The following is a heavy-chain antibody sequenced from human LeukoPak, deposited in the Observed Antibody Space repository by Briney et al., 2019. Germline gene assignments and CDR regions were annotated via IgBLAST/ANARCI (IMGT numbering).Heavy chain of an antibody. CDR1: GFTFSSYD. CDR2: IGTAGDT. CDR3: ARGVRGAGYYYGMDV. V-gene: IGHV3-13*01. Sequence: PGGSLRLSCAASGFTFSSYDMHWVRQATGKGLEWVSAIGTAGDTYYPGSVKGRFTISRENAKNSLYLQMNSLRAEDTAVYYCARGVRGAGYYYGMDVWGQGTTVTVSS. J-gene: IGHJ6*02. D-gene: IGHD4/OR15-4a*01.